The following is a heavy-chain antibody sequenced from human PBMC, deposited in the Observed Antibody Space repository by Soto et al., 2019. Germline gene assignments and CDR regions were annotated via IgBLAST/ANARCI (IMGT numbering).Heavy chain of an antibody. D-gene: IGHD6-19*01. J-gene: IGHJ3*02. CDR2: IKQDGSEK. CDR3: AREIAVAGLGAFDI. Sequence: PXESLRLSCAASGFTFSSYCMSWVRQAPGKGLEWVANIKQDGSEKYYVDSVKGRFTISRDNAKNSLYLQMNSLRAEDTAVYYCAREIAVAGLGAFDIWGQGTMVTVSS. V-gene: IGHV3-7*01. CDR1: GFTFSSYC.